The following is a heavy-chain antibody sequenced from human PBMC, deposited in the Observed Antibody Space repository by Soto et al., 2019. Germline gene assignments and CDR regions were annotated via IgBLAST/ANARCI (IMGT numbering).Heavy chain of an antibody. CDR3: ARVTNGNCSSTSCYGLFGGGVAGNWFEP. D-gene: IGHD2-2*01. V-gene: IGHV1-18*01. J-gene: IGHJ5*02. CDR2: ISAYNGNT. CDR1: GYTFTSYG. Sequence: ASVKVSCKASGYTFTSYGISWVRRAPGQGLEWMGWISAYNGNTNYAQKLQGRVTMTTDTSTSTAYMELRSLRSDDTAVYYCARVTNGNCSSTSCYGLFGGGVAGNWFEPWGQGTLVTVSS.